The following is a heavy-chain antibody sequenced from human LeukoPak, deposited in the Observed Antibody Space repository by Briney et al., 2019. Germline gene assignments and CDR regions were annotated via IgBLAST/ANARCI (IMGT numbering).Heavy chain of an antibody. J-gene: IGHJ6*03. CDR1: GFTFDDYA. V-gene: IGHV3-9*01. D-gene: IGHD3-10*01. CDR2: ISWNSGTI. CDR3: ARDRVSGRFGELSDYYYYMDV. Sequence: QPGRSLRLSCAASGFTFDDYAIHWVRQVPGKGLEWVSGISWNSGTIGYEVSVKGRFTISRDNAKNSLYLQMNSLGAEDTAVYYCARDRVSGRFGELSDYYYYMDVWGKGTTVTVSS.